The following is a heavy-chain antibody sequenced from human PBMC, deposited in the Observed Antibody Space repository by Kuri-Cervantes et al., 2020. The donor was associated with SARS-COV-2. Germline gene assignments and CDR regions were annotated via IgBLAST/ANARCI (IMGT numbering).Heavy chain of an antibody. Sequence: SCTVSGGSISSYYWSWVRQPAGKGLEWIGRIYTSGSTNYNPSLKSRVTMSVDTSKNQFSLKLSSVTAADTAVYYCARGGGGQLDFDYWGQGTLVTVSS. J-gene: IGHJ4*02. D-gene: IGHD6-13*01. V-gene: IGHV4-4*07. CDR2: IYTSGST. CDR1: GGSISSYY. CDR3: ARGGGGQLDFDY.